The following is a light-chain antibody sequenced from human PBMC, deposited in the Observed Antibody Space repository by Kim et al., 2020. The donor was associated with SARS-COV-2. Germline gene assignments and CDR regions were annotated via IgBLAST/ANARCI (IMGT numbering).Light chain of an antibody. J-gene: IGLJ2*01. CDR3: QAWDSSNVV. CDR1: KLGDKY. Sequence: SYELTQPPSVSVSPGQTASITCSGDKLGDKYACWYQQKPGQSPILVIYQDSKRPSGIHERFSGSNSGNTATLTISGTQAMDEADYFCQAWDSSNVVFGGGTKVTVL. V-gene: IGLV3-1*01. CDR2: QDS.